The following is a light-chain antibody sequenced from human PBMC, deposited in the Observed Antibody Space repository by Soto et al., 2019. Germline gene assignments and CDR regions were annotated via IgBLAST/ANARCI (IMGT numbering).Light chain of an antibody. V-gene: IGKV3-20*01. CDR2: VAS. CDR3: QRYGSSPPCT. Sequence: EIVCTQSPGTLSLSQGERATLSCRASQRFSSSYLAWYQQKTGQAPRLLIYVASSRATGIPDRFSGSGSGTDFALTISRLEPEDFAVYFCQRYGSSPPCTFGQGTKVEI. CDR1: QRFSSSY. J-gene: IGKJ2*02.